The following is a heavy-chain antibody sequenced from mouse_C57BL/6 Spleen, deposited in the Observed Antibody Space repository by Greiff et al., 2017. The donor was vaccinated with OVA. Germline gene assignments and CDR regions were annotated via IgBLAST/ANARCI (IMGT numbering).Heavy chain of an antibody. D-gene: IGHD1-1*01. Sequence: QVQLQQPGAELVKPGASVKMSCKASGYTFTSYWITWVKQRPGQGLEWIGDIYPGSGSTNYNEKFKSKATLTVDTSSSTAYMQLSSLTSEDSAVYYCARGEYYGSRDWYFDVWGTGTTVTVSS. CDR2: IYPGSGST. CDR3: ARGEYYGSRDWYFDV. V-gene: IGHV1-55*01. J-gene: IGHJ1*03. CDR1: GYTFTSYW.